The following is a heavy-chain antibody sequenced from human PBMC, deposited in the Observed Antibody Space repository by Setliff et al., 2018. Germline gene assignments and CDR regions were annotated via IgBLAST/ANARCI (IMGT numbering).Heavy chain of an antibody. CDR1: GGSISSSSYY. Sequence: KPSETLSLTCTVSGGSISSSSYYWGWIRQPPGKGLEWIGTIYYTGNTYYNPSLKSRVTISVDTSKNQFSPNLSSVTAADTAIYYCARDNTILGATDHWGQGTLVTVSS. J-gene: IGHJ5*02. CDR2: IYYTGNT. CDR3: ARDNTILGATDH. D-gene: IGHD1-26*01. V-gene: IGHV4-39*07.